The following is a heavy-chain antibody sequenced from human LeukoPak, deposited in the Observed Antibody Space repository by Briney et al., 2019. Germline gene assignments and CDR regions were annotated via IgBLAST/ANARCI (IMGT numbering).Heavy chain of an antibody. CDR1: GFTFSSYD. CDR3: AKGYYFDILSGYSSLDS. V-gene: IGHV3-13*01. D-gene: IGHD3-9*01. Sequence: GGSLRLSCAASGFTFSSYDMHWVRQATGKGLEWVSGIGTAGDIYYPGSVKGRFTISRDDSKNTLYLQMNSLRAEDTAAYYCAKGYYFDILSGYSSLDSWGQGTLVTVSS. CDR2: IGTAGDI. J-gene: IGHJ4*02.